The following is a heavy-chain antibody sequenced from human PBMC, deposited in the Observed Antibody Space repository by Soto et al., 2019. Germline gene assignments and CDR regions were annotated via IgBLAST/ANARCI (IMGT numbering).Heavy chain of an antibody. CDR2: IDPSDSYT. J-gene: IGHJ4*02. V-gene: IGHV5-10-1*01. CDR3: ARHSPKGYCSGGSCSDLDY. D-gene: IGHD2-15*01. CDR1: GYSFTSYW. Sequence: PGESLKISCKGSGYSFTSYWISWVRQMPGKGLEWMGRIDPSDSYTNYSPSSQGHVTISADKSISTAYLQWSSLKASDTAMYYCARHSPKGYCSGGSCSDLDYWGQGTLVTAPQ.